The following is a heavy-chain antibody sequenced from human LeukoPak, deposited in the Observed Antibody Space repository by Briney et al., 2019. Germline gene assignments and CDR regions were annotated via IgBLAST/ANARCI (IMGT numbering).Heavy chain of an antibody. D-gene: IGHD2-2*01. CDR2: IYTSGNT. V-gene: IGHV4-4*07. CDR3: ARWRDKFSTRVDPGAFDI. CDR1: GGSISSYY. J-gene: IGHJ3*02. Sequence: SETLSLTCTVSGGSISSYYWTWIRQPAGKGLEWIGRIYTSGNTNYNPSLKSRVTMSVDTSKNQFSLKLSSVTAADTAVYHCARWRDKFSTRVDPGAFDIWGQGTMVTVSS.